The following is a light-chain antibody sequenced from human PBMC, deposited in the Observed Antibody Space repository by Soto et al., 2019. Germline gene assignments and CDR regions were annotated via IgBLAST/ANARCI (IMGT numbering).Light chain of an antibody. CDR2: AAS. Sequence: DIQLTQSPSFLSASVGDRVTITCRVSQGISSYLAWYQQKPGEAPNLLIYAASTLQSGVPSRFSGSGSGTEFTLTISSLQPEDFATYYCQQLNSYPITFGQGTRLEIK. J-gene: IGKJ5*01. V-gene: IGKV1-9*01. CDR1: QGISSY. CDR3: QQLNSYPIT.